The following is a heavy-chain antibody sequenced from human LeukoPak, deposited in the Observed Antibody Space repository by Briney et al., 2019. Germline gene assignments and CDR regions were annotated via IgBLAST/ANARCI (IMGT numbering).Heavy chain of an antibody. CDR2: ISSRSSYI. Sequence: GGSLRLSCAASGFTFSSYSMTWVRQAPGKGLEWVSSISSRSSYISYADSLKGRFTISRDNAKNALYLQMNSLRAEDTAVCYCAELGITMIGGVWGKGTTVTISS. D-gene: IGHD3-10*02. CDR3: AELGITMIGGV. V-gene: IGHV3-21*01. CDR1: GFTFSSYS. J-gene: IGHJ6*04.